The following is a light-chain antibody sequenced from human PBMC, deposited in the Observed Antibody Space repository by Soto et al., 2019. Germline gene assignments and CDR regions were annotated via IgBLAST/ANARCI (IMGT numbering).Light chain of an antibody. V-gene: IGLV1-44*01. Sequence: QSVLTQPPSASGTPGQRVTISCSGSSSNIGSNTVNWYQQLPGTAPKLLIYSDSQRPSGVPDRFSGYKSGTSASLAISGLQSGDEADYYCSAWDDSLSRPVFGGGTKLTDL. CDR2: SDS. J-gene: IGLJ2*01. CDR1: SSNIGSNT. CDR3: SAWDDSLSRPV.